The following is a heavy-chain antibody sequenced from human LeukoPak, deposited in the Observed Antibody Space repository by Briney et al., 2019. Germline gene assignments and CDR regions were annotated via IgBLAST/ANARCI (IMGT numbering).Heavy chain of an antibody. CDR3: AKGNVYDSSGYYLYYFDY. Sequence: GGSLRLSCAASGFTFSSDAMSWVRQAPGKGVEWVSAISGSGGRTYYADSVKGRFTISIDNSKNTLYLQMNSLRAEDTAVYYCAKGNVYDSSGYYLYYFDYWGQGTLVTVSS. J-gene: IGHJ4*02. CDR1: GFTFSSDA. D-gene: IGHD3-22*01. CDR2: ISGSGGRT. V-gene: IGHV3-23*01.